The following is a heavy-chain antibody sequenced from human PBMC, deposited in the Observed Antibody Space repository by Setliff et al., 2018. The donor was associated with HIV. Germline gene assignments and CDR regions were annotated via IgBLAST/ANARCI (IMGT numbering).Heavy chain of an antibody. V-gene: IGHV4-34*01. D-gene: IGHD3-22*01. CDR2: INHSGSG. CDR3: AKVVVVITSDDTFDI. CDR1: GGSFSGYY. J-gene: IGHJ3*02. Sequence: KPSETLSLTCAVYGGSFSGYYWSWIRQPPGKGLEWIGEINHSGSGNYNPSLKSRVTISVDTSKNQFSLNLTSVTAADTAVYYCAKVVVVITSDDTFDIWGQGTMVTVSS.